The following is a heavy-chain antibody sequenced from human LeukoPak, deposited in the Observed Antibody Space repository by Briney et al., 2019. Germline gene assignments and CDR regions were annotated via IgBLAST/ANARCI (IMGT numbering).Heavy chain of an antibody. CDR3: ARGGITMVRGVILSPFDY. CDR2: INPSGGST. V-gene: IGHV1-46*03. D-gene: IGHD3-10*01. J-gene: IGHJ4*02. Sequence: ASVKVSCKASGYTFTSYYMHWVRQAPGQGLEWMGIINPSGGSTSYAQKFQGRVTMARDTSTSTVYMELGSLRSEDTAVYYCARGGITMVRGVILSPFDYWGQGTLVTVSS. CDR1: GYTFTSYY.